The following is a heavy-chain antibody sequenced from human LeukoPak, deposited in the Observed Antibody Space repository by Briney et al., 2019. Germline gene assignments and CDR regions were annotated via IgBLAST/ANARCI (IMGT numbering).Heavy chain of an antibody. CDR3: ARTKISDNYDYVWGSYRPPLWAFDI. J-gene: IGHJ3*02. V-gene: IGHV4-39*07. CDR1: GGSISSSSYY. Sequence: SETLSLTCTVSGGSISSSSYYWGWIRQPPGKGLEWIGSIYYSGSTYYNPSLKSRVTISVDTSKNQFSLKLSSVTAADTAVYYCARTKISDNYDYVWGSYRPPLWAFDIWGQGTMVTVSS. CDR2: IYYSGST. D-gene: IGHD3-16*02.